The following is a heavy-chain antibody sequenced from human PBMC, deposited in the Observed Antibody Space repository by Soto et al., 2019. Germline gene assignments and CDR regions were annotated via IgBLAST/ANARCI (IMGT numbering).Heavy chain of an antibody. V-gene: IGHV3-33*01. CDR3: AREIQQWLVLAAFDI. CDR2: IWYDGSNK. Sequence: GGSLRLSCAASGFTFSSYGMHWVRQAPGKGLEWVAVIWYDGSNKYYADSVKGRFTISRDNSKNTLYLQMNSLRAEDTAVYYCAREIQQWLVLAAFDIWGQGTMVTVSS. CDR1: GFTFSSYG. J-gene: IGHJ3*02. D-gene: IGHD6-19*01.